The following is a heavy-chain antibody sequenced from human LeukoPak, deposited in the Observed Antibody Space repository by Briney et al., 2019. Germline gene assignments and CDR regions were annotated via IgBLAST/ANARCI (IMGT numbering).Heavy chain of an antibody. CDR3: AREPLPDADYYDSSGYYYFDY. Sequence: ASVKVSCKASGYTFTSYGISWVRQAPGQGLEWMGWISAYNGNTNYAQKLQGRVTMTTDTSTSTAYMELRSLRSDDTAVYYCAREPLPDADYYDSSGYYYFDYWGQGALVTVSS. V-gene: IGHV1-18*01. D-gene: IGHD3-22*01. CDR1: GYTFTSYG. J-gene: IGHJ4*02. CDR2: ISAYNGNT.